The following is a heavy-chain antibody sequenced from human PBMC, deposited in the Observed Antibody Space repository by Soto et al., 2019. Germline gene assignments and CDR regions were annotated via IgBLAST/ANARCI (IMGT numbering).Heavy chain of an antibody. CDR3: VGQRTTVPTQAYFDY. CDR2: VYYRGRS. Sequence: SETLSLTCTVSDGSVTNSSYYWGWIRQSPGKGLEWIGSVYYRGRSYSKSSVKSRVTISVDTSKNRFSLSLNSVTASDTAVYFCVGQRTTVPTQAYFDYWGPGALVTVSS. D-gene: IGHD4-17*01. V-gene: IGHV4-39*01. J-gene: IGHJ4*02. CDR1: DGSVTNSSYY.